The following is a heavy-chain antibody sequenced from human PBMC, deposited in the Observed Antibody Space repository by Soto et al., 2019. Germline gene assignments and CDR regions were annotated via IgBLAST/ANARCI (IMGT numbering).Heavy chain of an antibody. J-gene: IGHJ5*02. CDR1: GFTFSSYA. D-gene: IGHD2-15*01. Sequence: GGSLRLSCAASGFTFSSYAMIWVRQAPGKGLEWVSAISVSGGSTYYADSVKGRFTISRDNSKNTLYLQMNSLRAEDTAVYYCAKDGNKQSFDPWGQGTLVTVSS. V-gene: IGHV3-23*01. CDR2: ISVSGGST. CDR3: AKDGNKQSFDP.